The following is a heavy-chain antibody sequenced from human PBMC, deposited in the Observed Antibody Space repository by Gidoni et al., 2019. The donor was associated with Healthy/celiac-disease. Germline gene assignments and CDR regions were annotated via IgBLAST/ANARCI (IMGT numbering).Heavy chain of an antibody. V-gene: IGHV3-11*01. Sequence: QVQLVESGGGLVKPGVSRSISCADYGFTFRDDYMSWIRQAPCKGLEWVSFISSSGSNIYYADSVKGRFTISRDNAKNSLYLQMNSLRAEDTAVYYCARDGVEMATLYYFDYWGQGTLVTVSS. CDR1: GFTFRDDY. CDR3: ARDGVEMATLYYFDY. D-gene: IGHD5-12*01. J-gene: IGHJ4*02. CDR2: ISSSGSNI.